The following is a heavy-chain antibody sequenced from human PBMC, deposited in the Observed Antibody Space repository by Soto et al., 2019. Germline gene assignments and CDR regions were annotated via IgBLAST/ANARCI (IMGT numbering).Heavy chain of an antibody. CDR3: ALERQLNSPADAFDI. J-gene: IGHJ3*02. CDR1: GHTFNVYY. CDR2: INPNRGDT. V-gene: IGHV1-2*02. D-gene: IGHD1-1*01. Sequence: QVHLVQSGAEVKKPGASVKVSCKSSGHTFNVYYLHWERQAPGSGLEWMGKINPNRGDTTYSQRFQGRVTMTSDPSITTAYMDLTKLTSDDTAVYYCALERQLNSPADAFDIWGQGTVVTVSS.